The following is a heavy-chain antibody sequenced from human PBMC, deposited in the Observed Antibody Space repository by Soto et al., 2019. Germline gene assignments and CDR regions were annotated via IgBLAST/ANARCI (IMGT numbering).Heavy chain of an antibody. CDR1: GFTFSSYA. J-gene: IGHJ4*02. CDR2: ISYDGSNK. CDR3: ARDQDIVVVPAAIPVHFDY. D-gene: IGHD2-2*02. V-gene: IGHV3-30-3*01. Sequence: LRLSCAASGFTFSSYAMHWVRQAPGKGLEWVAVISYDGSNKYYADSVKGRFTISRDNSKNTLYLQMNSLRAEDTAVYYCARDQDIVVVPAAIPVHFDYWGQGTLVTVSS.